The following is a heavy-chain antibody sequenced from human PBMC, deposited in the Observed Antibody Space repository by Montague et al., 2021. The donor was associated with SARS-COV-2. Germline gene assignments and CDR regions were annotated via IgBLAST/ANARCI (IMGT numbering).Heavy chain of an antibody. Sequence: SLRLSCAASGFSFDTYGMSWVRQAPGQGLEWVSSIRWDGGKTYYSGSVKGRFTISRDTSSNTLNLQMNSLRAEDTAIYFCAKQRGPATTTFDYWGQGTLVTVSS. D-gene: IGHD6-25*01. V-gene: IGHV3-23*01. CDR2: IRWDGGKT. CDR1: GFSFDTYG. CDR3: AKQRGPATTTFDY. J-gene: IGHJ4*02.